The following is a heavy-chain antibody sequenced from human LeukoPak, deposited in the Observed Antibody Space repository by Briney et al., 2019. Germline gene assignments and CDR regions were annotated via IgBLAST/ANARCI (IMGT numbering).Heavy chain of an antibody. J-gene: IGHJ4*02. V-gene: IGHV4-59*12. CDR3: ARIEQWLGLIDY. Sequence: SETLSLTCTVSGGSISSYYWGWIRQPPGKGLEWIGYIYYSGSTNYNPSLKSRVTISVDTSKNQFSLKLSSVTAADTAVYYCARIEQWLGLIDYWGQGTLVTVSS. CDR2: IYYSGST. CDR1: GGSISSYY. D-gene: IGHD6-19*01.